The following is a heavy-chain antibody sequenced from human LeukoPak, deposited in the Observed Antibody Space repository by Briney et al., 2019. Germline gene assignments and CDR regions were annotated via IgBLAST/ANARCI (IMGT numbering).Heavy chain of an antibody. J-gene: IGHJ4*02. CDR1: GFTFTAYW. CDR3: ARSHNYYDNSGYLY. CDR2: TNRDDSIT. D-gene: IGHD3-22*01. Sequence: PGGSLRLSCAATGFTFTAYWMHWVRQTPGKGLVWVARTNRDDSITDYADSVKGRLTISRDNAKNTLYLQMNSLSAEDSAVYYCARSHNYYDNSGYLYWGQGTLVTVSS. V-gene: IGHV3-74*01.